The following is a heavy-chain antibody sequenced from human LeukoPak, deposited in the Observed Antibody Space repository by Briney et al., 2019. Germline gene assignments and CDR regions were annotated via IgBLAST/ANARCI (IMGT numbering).Heavy chain of an antibody. D-gene: IGHD4-17*01. Sequence: ASVKVSCKVSGCTLTELSMHWVRQAPGKGLEWMGGFDPEDDGTIYAQKFQGRVTMTEDTSTDTAYMELSSLRSEDTAVYYCATGDALTWYGDFFDYWGQGALVTVSS. J-gene: IGHJ4*02. CDR2: FDPEDDGT. CDR3: ATGDALTWYGDFFDY. V-gene: IGHV1-24*01. CDR1: GCTLTELS.